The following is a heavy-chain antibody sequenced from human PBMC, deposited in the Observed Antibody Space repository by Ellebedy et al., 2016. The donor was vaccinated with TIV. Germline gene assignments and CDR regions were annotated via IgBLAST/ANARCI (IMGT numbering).Heavy chain of an antibody. CDR2: ISSSSSYI. V-gene: IGHV3-21*01. D-gene: IGHD2-21*01. CDR1: GFTFSSYS. Sequence: GESLKISXAASGFTFSSYSMNWVRQAPGKGLEWVSSISSSSSYIYYADSVKGRFTISRDNAKNSLYLQMNSLRAEDTAVYYCARDLTYCGGDCFKYYYGMDVWGQGTTVTVSS. CDR3: ARDLTYCGGDCFKYYYGMDV. J-gene: IGHJ6*02.